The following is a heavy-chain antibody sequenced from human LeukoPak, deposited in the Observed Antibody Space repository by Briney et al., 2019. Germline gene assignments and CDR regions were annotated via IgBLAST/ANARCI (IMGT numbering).Heavy chain of an antibody. Sequence: QTGGSLRLSCAASGFTFSSYAMRWVRQAPGKGLEWVAVISYDGSNKYYADSVKGRFTISRDNSKNTLYLQMNSLRAEDTAVYYCAKTLWQSKYRPGAWDSYYFDYWSQGTLVTVSS. D-gene: IGHD1-26*01. CDR3: AKTLWQSKYRPGAWDSYYFDY. CDR2: ISYDGSNK. J-gene: IGHJ4*02. V-gene: IGHV3-30-3*02. CDR1: GFTFSSYA.